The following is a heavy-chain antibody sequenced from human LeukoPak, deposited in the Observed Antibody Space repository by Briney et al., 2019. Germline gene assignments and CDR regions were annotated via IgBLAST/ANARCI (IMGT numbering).Heavy chain of an antibody. Sequence: GGSLRLSCAASGFTFRDVWMSWVRQAPGKGLEWVGHIKSKTDGGTTDYAAPVKGRFTISRDDSKNTVYLQMNSLKTEDTAVYYCATDEVLWFGESFDYWGQGTLVTVSS. CDR1: GFTFRDVW. V-gene: IGHV3-15*01. D-gene: IGHD3-10*01. CDR2: IKSKTDGGTT. CDR3: ATDEVLWFGESFDY. J-gene: IGHJ4*02.